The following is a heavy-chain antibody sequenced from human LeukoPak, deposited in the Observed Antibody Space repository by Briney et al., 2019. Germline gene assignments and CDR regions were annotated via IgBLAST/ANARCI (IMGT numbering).Heavy chain of an antibody. J-gene: IGHJ4*02. Sequence: SQTLSLTCTVSGGSISSGSYYWSWIRQPAGKGLEWIGRIYTSGSTNYNPSLKSRVTISVDTSKNQFSLKLSSVTAADTAVYYCARRGGGYYLDYWGQGTLVTVSS. CDR2: IYTSGST. V-gene: IGHV4-61*02. CDR3: ARRGGGYYLDY. D-gene: IGHD2-15*01. CDR1: GGSISSGSYY.